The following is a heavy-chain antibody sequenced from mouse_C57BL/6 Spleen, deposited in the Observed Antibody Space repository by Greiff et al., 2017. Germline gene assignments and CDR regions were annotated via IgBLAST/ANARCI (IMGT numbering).Heavy chain of an antibody. CDR2: ISSGSSTI. Sequence: EVKLVESGGGLVKPGGSLKLSCAASGFTFSDYGMHWVRQAPEKGLEWVAYISSGSSTIYYADTVKGRFTISRDNAKNTLFLQMTSLRSEDTAMYYWARGDYYGSSPWYFDGWGTGTTVTVSS. D-gene: IGHD1-1*01. CDR1: GFTFSDYG. V-gene: IGHV5-17*01. J-gene: IGHJ1*03. CDR3: ARGDYYGSSPWYFDG.